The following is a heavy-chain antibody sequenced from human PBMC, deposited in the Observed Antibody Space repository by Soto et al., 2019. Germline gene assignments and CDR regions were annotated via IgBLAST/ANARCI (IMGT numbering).Heavy chain of an antibody. CDR1: GGSFSGYY. D-gene: IGHD3-10*01. CDR3: ARGVITMVRGVIITGYYYYYGMDV. J-gene: IGHJ6*02. V-gene: IGHV4-34*01. CDR2: INHSGST. Sequence: QVQLQQWGAGLLKPSETLSLTCAVYGGSFSGYYWSWIRQPPGKGLEWIGEINHSGSTNYNPSLKSRVTMSVDTSKNQFSLKLSSVTAADTAVYYCARGVITMVRGVIITGYYYYYGMDVWGQGTTVTVSS.